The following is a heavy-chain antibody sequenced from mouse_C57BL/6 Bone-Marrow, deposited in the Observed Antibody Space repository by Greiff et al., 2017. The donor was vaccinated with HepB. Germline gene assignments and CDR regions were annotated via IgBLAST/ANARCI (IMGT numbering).Heavy chain of an antibody. V-gene: IGHV5-4*01. Sequence: DVKLVESGGGLVKPGGSLKLSCAASGFTFSSYAISWVRQTPEKRLEWVATISDGGSYTYYPDNVKGRFTISRDNAKNNLYLQMSHLKSEDTAMYYCAREGTGPFAYWGQGTLVTVSA. CDR3: AREGTGPFAY. D-gene: IGHD4-1*01. CDR1: GFTFSSYA. J-gene: IGHJ3*01. CDR2: ISDGGSYT.